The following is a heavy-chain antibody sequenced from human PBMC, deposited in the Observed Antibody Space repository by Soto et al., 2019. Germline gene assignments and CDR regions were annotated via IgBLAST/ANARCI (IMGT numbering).Heavy chain of an antibody. J-gene: IGHJ5*01. Sequence: QITLKESGPTLVKPTQTLTLTCTFSGFSLSTIGVSVGWIRQPPGKALEWLALIYWNDDKRYSPSLNSRLTITKETSTNQLVLTMSHMYPVDTATYFCAAYYDSSACYYATDSWGQGTLVTVSS. V-gene: IGHV2-5*01. CDR2: IYWNDDK. D-gene: IGHD3-22*01. CDR1: GFSLSTIGVS. CDR3: AAYYDSSACYYATDS.